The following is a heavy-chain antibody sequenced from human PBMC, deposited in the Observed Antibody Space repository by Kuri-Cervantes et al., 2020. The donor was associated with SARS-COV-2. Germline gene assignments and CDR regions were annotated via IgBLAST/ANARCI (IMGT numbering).Heavy chain of an antibody. CDR2: IYYSGST. V-gene: IGHV4-59*01. CDR1: GGSISSYY. CDR3: ARGGFGY. Sequence: ESLKISCTVSGGSISSYYWSWIRQPPGKGLEWIGYIYYSGSTNYNPSLKSRVTISVDTSKNQFSLKLSSVTAADTAVYYCARGGFGYWGQGTLVTVSS. J-gene: IGHJ4*02.